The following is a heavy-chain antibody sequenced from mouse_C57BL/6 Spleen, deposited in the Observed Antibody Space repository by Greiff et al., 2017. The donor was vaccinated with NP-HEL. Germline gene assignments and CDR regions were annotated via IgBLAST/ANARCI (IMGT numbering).Heavy chain of an antibody. CDR2: IYPGDGDT. J-gene: IGHJ1*03. Sequence: QVQLQQSGAELVKPGASVKISCKASGYAFSSYWMNWVKQRPGKGLEWIGQIYPGDGDTNYNGKFKGKATLTADKSSSTAYIQLNSLTSEDSAVYFCARSGERYFDVWGTGTTVTVSS. D-gene: IGHD3-2*02. CDR3: ARSGERYFDV. V-gene: IGHV1-80*01. CDR1: GYAFSSYW.